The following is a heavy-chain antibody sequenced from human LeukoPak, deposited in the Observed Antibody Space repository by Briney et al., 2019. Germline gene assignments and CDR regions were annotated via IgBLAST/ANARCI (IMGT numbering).Heavy chain of an antibody. CDR2: INHSGST. CDR3: ARHRGRLIGSIRIFDY. V-gene: IGHV4-34*01. D-gene: IGHD1-26*01. J-gene: IGHJ4*02. CDR1: GGSFSGYY. Sequence: NTSETLSLTCAVYGGSFSGYYWSWIRQPPGKGLEWIGEINHSGSTNYNPSLKSRVTISVDTSKNQFSLKLSSVTAADTAVYYCARHRGRLIGSIRIFDYWGQGTLVTVSS.